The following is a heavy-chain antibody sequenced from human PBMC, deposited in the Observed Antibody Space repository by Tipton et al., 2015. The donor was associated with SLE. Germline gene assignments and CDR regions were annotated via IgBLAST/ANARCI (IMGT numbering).Heavy chain of an antibody. CDR1: GGSISSYY. J-gene: IGHJ4*01. Sequence: TLSLTCTVSGGSISSYYWSWIRQPPGKGLEWIGYIYYSGSTNYNPSLKSQFTISVDTSNNQFSLKVNSVTAADTAVYYCARGVVGLVLIYFDHWGQGALVTVSS. V-gene: IGHV4-59*12. CDR3: ARGVVGLVLIYFDH. D-gene: IGHD3/OR15-3a*01. CDR2: IYYSGST.